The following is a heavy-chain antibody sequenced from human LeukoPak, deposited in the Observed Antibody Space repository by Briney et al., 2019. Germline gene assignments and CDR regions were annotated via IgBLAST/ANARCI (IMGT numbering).Heavy chain of an antibody. CDR1: GGSISSHY. J-gene: IGHJ2*01. CDR2: IYYSGST. V-gene: IGHV4-59*11. D-gene: IGHD4-17*01. CDR3: ARVTVRPRWYFDL. Sequence: SETLSLTCTVSGGSISSHYWSWIRQPPGKGLEWIGYIYYSGSTNYNPSLKSRVTISVDTSKNQFSLKLSSVTAADTAVYYCARVTVRPRWYFDLWGRGALVTVSS.